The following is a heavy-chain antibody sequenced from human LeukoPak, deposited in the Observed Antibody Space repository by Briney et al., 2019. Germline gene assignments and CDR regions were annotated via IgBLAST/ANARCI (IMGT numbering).Heavy chain of an antibody. J-gene: IGHJ4*02. Sequence: PGGSLRLSCAASGFTFSDYWMYWVRQAPGKGLVWVSRIKSDGTGILYADFVEGRFTISRDNAKNVLYMQMTSLRDEDTAVYYCVRGQTIDYWRQGILVTVSS. CDR2: IKSDGTGI. CDR3: VRGQTIDY. V-gene: IGHV3-74*01. CDR1: GFTFSDYW.